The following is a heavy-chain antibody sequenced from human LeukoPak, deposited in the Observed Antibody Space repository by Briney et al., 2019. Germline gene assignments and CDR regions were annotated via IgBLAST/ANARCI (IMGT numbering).Heavy chain of an antibody. CDR1: GFTFSSYA. CDR3: ASMPGIAVAGPDAFDI. J-gene: IGHJ3*02. D-gene: IGHD6-19*01. Sequence: GGSLRLSCAASGFTFSSYAMSWVRQAPGKGLEWVSAISGSGGSTYYADSVKGRFTISRDNSKNSLYLQMNSLRAEDTAVYYCASMPGIAVAGPDAFDIWGQGTMVTVSP. V-gene: IGHV3-23*01. CDR2: ISGSGGST.